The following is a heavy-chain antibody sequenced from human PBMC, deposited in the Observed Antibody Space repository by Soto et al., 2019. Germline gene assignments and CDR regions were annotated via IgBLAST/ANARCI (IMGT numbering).Heavy chain of an antibody. D-gene: IGHD3-3*01. CDR1: GYTFTGYY. Sequence: ASVKVSCKASGYTFTGYYMHWVRQAPGQGLEWMGWINPNSGGTNYAQKFQGWVTMTRDTSISTAYMELSRLRSDDTAVYYCARSVLRFLEWSPERGWFDPWGQGTLVTVSS. J-gene: IGHJ5*02. CDR3: ARSVLRFLEWSPERGWFDP. V-gene: IGHV1-2*04. CDR2: INPNSGGT.